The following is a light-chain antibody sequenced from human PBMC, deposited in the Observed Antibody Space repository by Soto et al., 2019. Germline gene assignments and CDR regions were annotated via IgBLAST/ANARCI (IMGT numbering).Light chain of an antibody. CDR2: GAS. Sequence: EILITPSPATLCGSHRARATLSCRASQSVSSNLAWYQRKPGQAPRLLIYGASTRATGIPARFSGSGSGTEFTLTISSLQSEDFAVYYCQQYNNWPPGTFGQGTKVDIK. J-gene: IGKJ1*01. CDR3: QQYNNWPPGT. V-gene: IGKV3-15*01. CDR1: QSVSSN.